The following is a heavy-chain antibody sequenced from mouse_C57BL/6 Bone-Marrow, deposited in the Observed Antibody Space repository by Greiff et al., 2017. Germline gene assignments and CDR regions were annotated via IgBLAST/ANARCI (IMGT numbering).Heavy chain of an antibody. J-gene: IGHJ4*01. Sequence: VQGVESGPGLVQPSQSLSITCTVSGFSLTSYGVHWVRQSPGKGLEWLGVIWSGGSTDYNAAFISKLSISTDNSKSHVFFKMNSLQADDTAIYYYARVYYYCTPYYAMDYWGQGTSVTVTS. V-gene: IGHV2-2*01. CDR2: IWSGGST. D-gene: IGHD1-1*01. CDR3: ARVYYYCTPYYAMDY. CDR1: GFSLTSYG.